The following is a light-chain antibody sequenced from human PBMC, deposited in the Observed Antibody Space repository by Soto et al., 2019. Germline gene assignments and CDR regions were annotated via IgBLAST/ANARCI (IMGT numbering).Light chain of an antibody. V-gene: IGKV3-20*01. Sequence: EIVLTQSPGTLSLSPGERATISCRANQSVRSSYLSWYQQKPGQAPRLLIWSASTKATGIPDRFSGGGSGTDFTLTISRLEPDDFAVYYCQQYDSSFYTFGQGTKLEIK. CDR3: QQYDSSFYT. CDR2: SAS. CDR1: QSVRSSY. J-gene: IGKJ2*01.